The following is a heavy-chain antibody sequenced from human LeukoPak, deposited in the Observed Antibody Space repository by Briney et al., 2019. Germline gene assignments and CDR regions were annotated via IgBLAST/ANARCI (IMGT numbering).Heavy chain of an antibody. V-gene: IGHV4-59*01. Sequence: SETLSLTCAVFGGSFSGYYWSWIRQPPGKGLEWIGYISYIGSTNYNPSLKSRVTISIDTSKNQFSLKLSSVTAADTAVYYCARDLVTVTKGFDIWGQGTMVSVSA. J-gene: IGHJ3*02. CDR3: ARDLVTVTKGFDI. D-gene: IGHD4-17*01. CDR1: GGSFSGYY. CDR2: ISYIGST.